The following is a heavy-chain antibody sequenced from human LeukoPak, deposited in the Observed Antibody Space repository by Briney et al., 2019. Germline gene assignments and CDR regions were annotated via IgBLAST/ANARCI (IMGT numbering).Heavy chain of an antibody. CDR1: GGSISSGGYS. Sequence: SETLSLTCAVSGGSISSGGYSWSWIRQPPGKGLEWIGYIYHSGSTYYSPSLKSRVTISVDRSKNQFSLKLSSVTAADTAIYYCATEQVSGSAWGFDYWGQGSLVTVSS. CDR2: IYHSGST. V-gene: IGHV4-30-2*01. CDR3: ATEQVSGSAWGFDY. D-gene: IGHD6-19*01. J-gene: IGHJ4*02.